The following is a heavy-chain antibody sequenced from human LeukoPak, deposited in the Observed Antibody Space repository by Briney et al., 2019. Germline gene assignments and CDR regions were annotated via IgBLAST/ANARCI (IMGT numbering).Heavy chain of an antibody. CDR3: AKYYYGSGSFNWFDP. J-gene: IGHJ5*02. CDR1: GGSFSGYY. Sequence: SETLSLTCAVYGGSFSGYYWSWIRQPPGKGLEWIGEINHSGSTNYNPSLKSRVTISVGTSKNQFSLKLSSVTAADTAVYYCAKYYYGSGSFNWFDPWGQGTLVTVSS. CDR2: INHSGST. V-gene: IGHV4-34*01. D-gene: IGHD3-10*01.